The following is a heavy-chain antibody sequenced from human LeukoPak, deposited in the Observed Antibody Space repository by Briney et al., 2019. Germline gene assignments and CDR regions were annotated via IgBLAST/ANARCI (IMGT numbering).Heavy chain of an antibody. J-gene: IGHJ3*02. CDR2: IWYDGSTK. D-gene: IGHD6-19*01. CDR3: SKDEEAVDAFDI. Sequence: GGSLRLSCAASGFTFSSYVMHWVRQAPGKGLEWVAVIWYDGSTKYYADSVKGRFTLSRDNSRNTLYLQMNSLRAEETAVYFCSKDEEAVDAFDIWGQGTMVTVSS. V-gene: IGHV3-33*06. CDR1: GFTFSSYV.